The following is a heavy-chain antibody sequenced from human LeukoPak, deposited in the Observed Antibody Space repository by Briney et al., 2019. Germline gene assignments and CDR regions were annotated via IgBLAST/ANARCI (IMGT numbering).Heavy chain of an antibody. CDR1: GGTFSRYA. J-gene: IGHJ6*02. Sequence: GASVKVSCKASGGTFSRYAISWVRQAPGQGLEWMGRIIPILDIANYAQKFQGRVTMTEDTSTDTAYMELSSLRSEDTAVYYCATSVSQSGSPGFYGMDVWGQGTTVTVSS. CDR3: ATSVSQSGSPGFYGMDV. V-gene: IGHV1-69*04. D-gene: IGHD1-26*01. CDR2: IIPILDIA.